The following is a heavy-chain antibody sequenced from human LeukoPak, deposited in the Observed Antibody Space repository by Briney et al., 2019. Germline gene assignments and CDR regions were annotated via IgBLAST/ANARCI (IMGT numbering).Heavy chain of an antibody. V-gene: IGHV4-39*01. D-gene: IGHD5-12*01. CDR2: IYYSGST. CDR1: GRSISSSSSY. Sequence: SETLSLTCTVSGRSISSSSSYWGWIRQPPGKGLEWIGRIYYSGSTYYNPPLKSRVPMSVDTSKNQFALKLSSVTAADTAVYYCASLDRRNSGYGFEEDYWGQGTLVTISS. J-gene: IGHJ4*02. CDR3: ASLDRRNSGYGFEEDY.